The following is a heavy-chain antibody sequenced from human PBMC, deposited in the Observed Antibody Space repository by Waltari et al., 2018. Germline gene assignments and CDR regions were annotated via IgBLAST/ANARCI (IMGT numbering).Heavy chain of an antibody. J-gene: IGHJ4*02. D-gene: IGHD6-13*01. CDR1: GGSISSYY. CDR2: IYTSVST. V-gene: IGHV4-4*07. CDR3: ARGPPAAALSHYFDY. Sequence: QVQLQESGPGLVKPSETLSLTCTVSGGSISSYYWSWIRQPAGKGLEWIGRIYTSVSTNYNPPLKSRVTISVDKSKNQFALKLSSVTAADTAVYYCARGPPAAALSHYFDYWGQGTLVTVSS.